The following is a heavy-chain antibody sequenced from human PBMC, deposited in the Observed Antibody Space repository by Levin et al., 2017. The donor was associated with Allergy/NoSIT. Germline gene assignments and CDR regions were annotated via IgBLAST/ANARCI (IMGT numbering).Heavy chain of an antibody. Sequence: PGGSLRLSCTASGFTFGDYAMSWFRQAPGKGLEWVGFIRSKAYGGTTEYAASVKGRFTISRDDSKSIAYLQMNSLKTEDTAVYYCTRDKGTSSPEPDYDYIWGRYRYAFDSWGQGTMVTVSS. CDR2: IRSKAYGGTT. J-gene: IGHJ3*02. CDR1: GFTFGDYA. V-gene: IGHV3-49*03. CDR3: TRDKGTSSPEPDYDYIWGRYRYAFDS. D-gene: IGHD3-16*02.